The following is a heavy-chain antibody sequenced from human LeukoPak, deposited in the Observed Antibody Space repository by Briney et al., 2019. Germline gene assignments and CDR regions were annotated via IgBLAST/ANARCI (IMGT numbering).Heavy chain of an antibody. V-gene: IGHV3-66*02. D-gene: IGHD3-16*01. Sequence: GGSLRLSCAASGFTVNSNYMTWVRQAPGKGLEWVAVIYTDGSKYYADSVKGGFTISRDNSKNTVDLQLNGLRAEDTGLYYCGRGISYAGNFDSDSDLQHWGQGTLVTVSS. CDR2: IYTDGSK. CDR3: GRGISYAGNFDSDSDLQH. J-gene: IGHJ1*01. CDR1: GFTVNSNY.